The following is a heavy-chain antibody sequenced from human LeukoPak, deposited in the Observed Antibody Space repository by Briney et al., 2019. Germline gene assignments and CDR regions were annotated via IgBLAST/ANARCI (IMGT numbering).Heavy chain of an antibody. J-gene: IGHJ5*02. V-gene: IGHV1-2*02. Sequence: ASVKVSCKASGYTFTGYYMHWVRQAPGQGLEWMGWINPNSGGTNYAQKFQGRVTMTRDTSISTAYMELSRLRSDDTAVYYCSYCGGDCLSGGWFDPWGQGTLVTVSS. D-gene: IGHD2-21*02. CDR3: SYCGGDCLSGGWFDP. CDR2: INPNSGGT. CDR1: GYTFTGYY.